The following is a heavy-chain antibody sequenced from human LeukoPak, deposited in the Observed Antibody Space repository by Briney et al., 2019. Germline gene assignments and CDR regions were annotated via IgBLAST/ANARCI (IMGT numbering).Heavy chain of an antibody. CDR2: ITGHGGTT. D-gene: IGHD4-17*01. Sequence: GGSLRLSCAASRFTFSSYAMSWVRQAPGKGLEWVSSITGHGGTTYYADSVRGRFTVSRDNYNNTLYLQMNSLRAEDTAVYYCAKHRPFGDFRRRDPDFWGQGTLVTVSS. CDR1: RFTFSSYA. V-gene: IGHV3-23*01. J-gene: IGHJ4*02. CDR3: AKHRPFGDFRRRDPDF.